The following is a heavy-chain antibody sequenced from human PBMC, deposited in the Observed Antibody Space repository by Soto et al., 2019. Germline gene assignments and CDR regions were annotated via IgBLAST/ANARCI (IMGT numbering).Heavy chain of an antibody. CDR3: AHLKWQQLGFDY. V-gene: IGHV2-70*12. D-gene: IGHD6-13*01. Sequence: SGPTLVNPTQTLTLTCTFSGFSLSTSGMCVSWIRQPPGKALDWLAVIDWDDEKFYSTSLKSRLTITKDTSKNQVVLTMTNMDPVDTATYYCAHLKWQQLGFDYWGQGTLVTVSS. J-gene: IGHJ4*02. CDR2: IDWDDEK. CDR1: GFSLSTSGMC.